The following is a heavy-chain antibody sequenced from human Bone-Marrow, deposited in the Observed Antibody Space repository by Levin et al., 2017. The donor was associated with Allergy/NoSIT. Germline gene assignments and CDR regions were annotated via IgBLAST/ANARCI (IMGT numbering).Heavy chain of an antibody. CDR1: GFTFSSYA. V-gene: IGHV3-30-3*01. CDR3: ATIAAAGLYYYYGMDV. J-gene: IGHJ6*02. Sequence: GGSLRLSCAASGFTFSSYAMHWVRQAPGKGLEWVAVISYDGSNKYYADSVKGRFTISRDNSKNTLYLQMNSLRAEDTAVYYCATIAAAGLYYYYGMDVWGQGTTVTVSS. D-gene: IGHD6-13*01. CDR2: ISYDGSNK.